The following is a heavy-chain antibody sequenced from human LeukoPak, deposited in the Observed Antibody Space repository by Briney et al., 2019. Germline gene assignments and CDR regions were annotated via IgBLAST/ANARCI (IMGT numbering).Heavy chain of an antibody. CDR3: ARGSSPGVGYFDY. J-gene: IGHJ4*02. V-gene: IGHV3-30-3*01. CDR1: GFTFSSYA. CDR2: ISYDGSNK. D-gene: IGHD2-2*01. Sequence: GGSLRLSCAASGFTFSSYAMHWVRQAPGKGLEWVAVISYDGSNKYYADSVKGRFTISRDNSKNTPYLQMNSLRAEDTAVYYCARGSSPGVGYFDYWGQGTLVTVSS.